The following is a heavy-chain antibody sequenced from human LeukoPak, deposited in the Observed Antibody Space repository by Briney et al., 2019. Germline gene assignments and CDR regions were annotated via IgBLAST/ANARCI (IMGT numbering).Heavy chain of an antibody. CDR1: GYTFTGYY. D-gene: IGHD3-10*01. CDR3: ARDGRFLGSSSFDY. CDR2: INPNSGGT. V-gene: IGHV1-2*04. J-gene: IGHJ4*02. Sequence: GASVKVSCKASGYTFTGYYMHWVRQAPGQGLERMGWINPNSGGTNYAQKFQGWVTMTRDTSISTAYMELSRLRSDDTAVYYCARDGRFLGSSSFDYWGQGTLVTVSS.